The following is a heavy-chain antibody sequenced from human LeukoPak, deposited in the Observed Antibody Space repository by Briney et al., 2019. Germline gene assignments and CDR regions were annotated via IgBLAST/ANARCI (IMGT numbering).Heavy chain of an antibody. CDR3: ARGGYYDSSGYYNTDAFDI. CDR1: GYTFTGYY. J-gene: IGHJ3*02. D-gene: IGHD3-22*01. V-gene: IGHV1-8*02. CDR2: MNPNSGNT. Sequence: ASVKVSCKASGYTFTGYYMHWVRQATGQGLEWMGWMNPNSGNTGYAQKFQGRVTMTRNTSISTAYMELSSLRSEDTAVYYCARGGYYDSSGYYNTDAFDIWGQGTMVTVSS.